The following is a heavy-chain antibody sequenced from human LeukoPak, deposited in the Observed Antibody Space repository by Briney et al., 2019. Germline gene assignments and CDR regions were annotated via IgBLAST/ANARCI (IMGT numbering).Heavy chain of an antibody. V-gene: IGHV1-18*01. CDR1: GYTFTSYG. Sequence: GASVKVSCKASGYTFTSYGISWVRQAPGQGLEWMGWISAYNGNTNYAQKLQGRVTMTTDTSTSTAYMELRSLRSDDTAVYYCARDPIAAAGRNWFDPWGQGTLVIVSS. CDR3: ARDPIAAAGRNWFDP. J-gene: IGHJ5*02. D-gene: IGHD6-13*01. CDR2: ISAYNGNT.